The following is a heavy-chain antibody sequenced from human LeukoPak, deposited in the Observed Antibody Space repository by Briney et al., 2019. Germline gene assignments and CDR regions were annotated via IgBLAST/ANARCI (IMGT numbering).Heavy chain of an antibody. CDR1: GASISSGGYY. CDR3: AREAITRYSGSYSRFGFDP. Sequence: PSETLSLTCTVSGASISSGGYYWSWIRQPAGKGLEWIGRIYTSGSTDYNPSLKSRVTISVDTSKNQFSLKLSSVTAADTAVYYCAREAITRYSGSYSRFGFDPWGQGTLVTVSS. V-gene: IGHV4-61*02. D-gene: IGHD1-26*01. J-gene: IGHJ5*02. CDR2: IYTSGST.